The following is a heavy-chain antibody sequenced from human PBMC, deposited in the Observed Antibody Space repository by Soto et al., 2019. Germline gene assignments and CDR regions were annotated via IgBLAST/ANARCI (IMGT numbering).Heavy chain of an antibody. Sequence: TGGSLRLSCAASGFTFSSYAMSWVRQAPGKGLEWVSAISGSGGSTYYADSVKGRFTISRDNSKNTLYLQMNSLRAEDTAVYYCAKNPSTYCSSTSCYSYWGQGTLVTVSS. CDR3: AKNPSTYCSSTSCYSY. CDR2: ISGSGGST. V-gene: IGHV3-23*01. D-gene: IGHD2-2*01. J-gene: IGHJ4*02. CDR1: GFTFSSYA.